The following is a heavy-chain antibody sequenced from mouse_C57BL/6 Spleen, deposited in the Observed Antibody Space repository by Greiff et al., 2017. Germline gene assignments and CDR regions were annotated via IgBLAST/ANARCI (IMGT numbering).Heavy chain of an antibody. V-gene: IGHV1-19*01. J-gene: IGHJ4*01. D-gene: IGHD1-1*01. CDR2: INPYNGGT. CDR1: GYTFTDYY. Sequence: VQLQQSGPVLVKPGASVKMSCKASGYTFTDYYMNWVKQSHGKSLEWIGVINPYNGGTSYNQKFKGKATLTVDKSSSTAYMELNSLTSEDSAVYYCARAYYYGSSSAMDYWGQGTSVTVSS. CDR3: ARAYYYGSSSAMDY.